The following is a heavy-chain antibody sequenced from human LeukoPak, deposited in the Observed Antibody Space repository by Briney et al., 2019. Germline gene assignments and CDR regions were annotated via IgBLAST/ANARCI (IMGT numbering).Heavy chain of an antibody. J-gene: IGHJ3*02. CDR1: GGSFSGYY. CDR2: INHSGST. CDR3: AKDSSSWIDAFDI. D-gene: IGHD6-13*01. Sequence: SETLSLTCAVYGGSFSGYYWSWIRQPPGKGLEWIGKINHSGSTKYNKSLKSRVTISVDTSKNQFSLKLSSVTAADTAVYYCAKDSSSWIDAFDIWGLGTMVTVSS. V-gene: IGHV4-34*01.